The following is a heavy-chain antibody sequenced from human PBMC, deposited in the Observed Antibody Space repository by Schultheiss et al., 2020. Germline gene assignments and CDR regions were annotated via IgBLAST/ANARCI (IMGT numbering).Heavy chain of an antibody. J-gene: IGHJ6*02. CDR3: ATDYYASGSSYIPEANYYAMDV. CDR1: GYTFTSYD. CDR2: FDPEDGET. V-gene: IGHV1-24*01. Sequence: ASVKVSCKASGYTFTSYDINWVRQAPGKGLEWVGGFDPEDGETIYAQKFQGRVTMTEDTSTDTAYMELRNLRSEDTAVYYCATDYYASGSSYIPEANYYAMDVWGQGTTVTVAS. D-gene: IGHD3-10*01.